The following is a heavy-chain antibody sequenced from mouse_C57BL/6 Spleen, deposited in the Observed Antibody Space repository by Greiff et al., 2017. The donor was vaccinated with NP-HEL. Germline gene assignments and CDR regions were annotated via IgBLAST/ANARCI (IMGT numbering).Heavy chain of an antibody. Sequence: EVKLVESGPGLVKPSQSLSLTCSVTGYSITSGYYWNWIRQFPGNKLEWMGYISYDGSNNYNPSLKNRISITRDTSKNQFFLKLNSVTTEDTATYYCAREGRNFDYWGQGTTLTVSS. CDR2: ISYDGSN. CDR1: GYSITSGYY. CDR3: AREGRNFDY. J-gene: IGHJ2*01. V-gene: IGHV3-6*01.